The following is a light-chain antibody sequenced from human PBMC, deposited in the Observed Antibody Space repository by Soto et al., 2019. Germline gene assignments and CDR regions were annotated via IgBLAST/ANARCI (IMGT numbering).Light chain of an antibody. J-gene: IGLJ2*01. CDR3: QSYDSSLSAYVV. CDR2: GNS. CDR1: SSNIGAGYD. Sequence: QSVLTQPPSVSGAPGQRVTISCTGSSSNIGAGYDVHWYQQLPGTAPKLLIYGNSNRPSGAPDRFSGSKSGTSAFLAITGLQAEDEADYYCQSYDSSLSAYVVFGGGTKLTVL. V-gene: IGLV1-40*01.